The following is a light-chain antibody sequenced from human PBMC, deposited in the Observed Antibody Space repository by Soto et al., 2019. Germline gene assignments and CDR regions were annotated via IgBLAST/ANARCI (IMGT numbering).Light chain of an antibody. CDR1: SSDVGGYNY. Sequence: QSALTQPASVSGSPGQSITISCTGTSSDVGGYNYVSWYQHHPGKATKLIIYDVSNRPSGVSIRFSGSKSENTTSLTISGLQPEDEADYHCSSYTTSNTRQIVFGTGTKVTVL. CDR2: DVS. CDR3: SSYTTSNTRQIV. J-gene: IGLJ1*01. V-gene: IGLV2-14*03.